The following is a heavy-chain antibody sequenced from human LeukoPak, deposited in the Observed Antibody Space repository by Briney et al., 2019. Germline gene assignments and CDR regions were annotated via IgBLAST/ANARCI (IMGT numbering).Heavy chain of an antibody. Sequence: GGSLRLSCAASGFTFDDYAMHWVRQAPGKGLEWVSGISWNSGSIGYADSVKGRFTISRDNAKNSLYLQMNSLRAEDTALYYCAKDVMRGIQWPDYWGQGTLVTVSS. CDR1: GFTFDDYA. CDR2: ISWNSGSI. J-gene: IGHJ4*02. CDR3: AKDVMRGIQWPDY. V-gene: IGHV3-9*01. D-gene: IGHD6-19*01.